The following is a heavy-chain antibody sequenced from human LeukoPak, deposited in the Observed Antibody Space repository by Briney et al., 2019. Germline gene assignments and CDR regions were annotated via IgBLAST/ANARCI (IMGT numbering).Heavy chain of an antibody. D-gene: IGHD5-18*01. Sequence: GGSLRLSCAPSGFPFSRYEMNGVPEAPGGGLEWVSYISGSGYHIYYADSVRGRYTISRDNAKISLSLQIRSLRAEDTAVFHWARVSIYSYGRFDFWGQGALLTVSS. CDR1: GFPFSRYE. J-gene: IGHJ4*02. CDR2: ISGSGYHI. V-gene: IGHV3-48*03. CDR3: ARVSIYSYGRFDF.